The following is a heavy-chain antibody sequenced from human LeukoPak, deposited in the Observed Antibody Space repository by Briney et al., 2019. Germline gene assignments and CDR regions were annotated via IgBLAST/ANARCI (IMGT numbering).Heavy chain of an antibody. Sequence: HPGGSLRLSCAASGFTFSSYEMNWVRQAPGKGLYWVSYISSSGSTIYYADSVKGRFTISRDNAKNSLYLQMNSLRAEDTAVYYYARSLRRYYYDSSGNYGNFDYWGQGTLVTVSS. J-gene: IGHJ4*02. D-gene: IGHD3-22*01. CDR2: ISSSGSTI. CDR1: GFTFSSYE. V-gene: IGHV3-48*03. CDR3: ARSLRRYYYDSSGNYGNFDY.